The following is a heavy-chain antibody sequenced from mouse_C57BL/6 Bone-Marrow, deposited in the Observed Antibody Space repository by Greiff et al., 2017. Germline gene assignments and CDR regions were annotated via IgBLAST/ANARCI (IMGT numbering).Heavy chain of an antibody. V-gene: IGHV6-3*01. CDR1: GFTFSNYW. D-gene: IGHD1-1*01. CDR3: TRDYGSSLY. CDR2: IRLKSDNYAT. Sequence: EVMLVESGGGLVQPGGSMKLSCVASGFTFSNYWMNWVRQSPEKGLEWVAQIRLKSDNYATHYAESVKGRFTISRDDSKSSVYLQMNNLRAEDTGIYYCTRDYGSSLYWGQGTTLTVSS. J-gene: IGHJ2*01.